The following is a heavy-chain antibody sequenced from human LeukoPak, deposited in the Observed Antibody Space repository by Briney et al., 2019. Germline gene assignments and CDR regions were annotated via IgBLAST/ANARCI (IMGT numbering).Heavy chain of an antibody. CDR3: ARHVVVAAIEVGYDAFDI. CDR2: IYPGDSDT. CDR1: GYSFTSYW. V-gene: IGHV5-51*01. J-gene: IGHJ3*02. D-gene: IGHD2-15*01. Sequence: GESLKISCKGSGYSFTSYWIGWVRQMPGKGLEWMGIIYPGDSDTRYSPSFQGQVTISADKSISTAYLQWRSLKASDTAMYYCARHVVVAAIEVGYDAFDIWGQGTMVTVSS.